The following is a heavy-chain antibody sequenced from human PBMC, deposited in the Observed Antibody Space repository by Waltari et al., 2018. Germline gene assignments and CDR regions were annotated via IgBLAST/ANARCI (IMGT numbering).Heavy chain of an antibody. Sequence: EVQLVESGGVVVQPGGSLRLSCAASGFTFDDYAMHWVRQAPGKGLEWVSLISWDVGSTYYADSVKGRFTISRDNSKNSLYLQMNSLRAEDTALYYCAKGGGWPQGHYYGMDVWGQGTTVTVSS. D-gene: IGHD6-19*01. CDR1: GFTFDDYA. V-gene: IGHV3-43D*04. J-gene: IGHJ6*02. CDR3: AKGGGWPQGHYYGMDV. CDR2: ISWDVGST.